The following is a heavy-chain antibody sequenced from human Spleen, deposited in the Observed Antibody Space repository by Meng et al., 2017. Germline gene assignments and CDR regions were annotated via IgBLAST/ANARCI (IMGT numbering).Heavy chain of an antibody. CDR1: GGSISSSYW. D-gene: IGHD5-18*01. J-gene: IGHJ5*01. CDR2: IHHSGAT. CDR3: SRRINTAGGWFDS. Sequence: QVQLQESGPGLVKPSGTPSLTCAVSGGSISSSYWWSWVRQPPGKGLEYIGEIHHSGATNYNPSLKSRVTISLDTSRNQFSLKLTSVTAADTAVYYCSRRINTAGGWFDSWGQGTLVTVSS. V-gene: IGHV4-4*02.